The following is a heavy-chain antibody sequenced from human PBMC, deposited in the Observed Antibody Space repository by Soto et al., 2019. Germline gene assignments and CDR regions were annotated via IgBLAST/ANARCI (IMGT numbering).Heavy chain of an antibody. Sequence: EVQLLQSGGGVVQPGGSLRLSCAVSGFSFNNYAMNWVRLAPGKGLEWVSSISGGGTGTYSADAVRGRFTMSRDNSKNTLYLQMDSLRAEDTAVYFCAKDVVARYDILTAYPYFDYWGQGTLVTVSS. CDR1: GFSFNNYA. D-gene: IGHD3-9*01. J-gene: IGHJ4*02. CDR3: AKDVVARYDILTAYPYFDY. CDR2: ISGGGTGT. V-gene: IGHV3-23*01.